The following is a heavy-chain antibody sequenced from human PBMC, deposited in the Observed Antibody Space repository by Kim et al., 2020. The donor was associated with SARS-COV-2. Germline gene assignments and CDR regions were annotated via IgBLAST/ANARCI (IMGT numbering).Heavy chain of an antibody. CDR3: SRGGSRCINGVCSMLGAFVI. D-gene: IGHD2-8*01. CDR1: GYTFTDYY. J-gene: IGHJ3*02. V-gene: IGHV1-2*02. Sequence: APVKVSCKASGYTFTDYYIHWVRQAPGQGLEWMGWINPKSGCTNYVQKFQGRVTMTRDTSIITAYMELSRLRSDDTAVYYCSRGGSRCINGVCSMLGAFVIWGQGTMVTVSS. CDR2: INPKSGCT.